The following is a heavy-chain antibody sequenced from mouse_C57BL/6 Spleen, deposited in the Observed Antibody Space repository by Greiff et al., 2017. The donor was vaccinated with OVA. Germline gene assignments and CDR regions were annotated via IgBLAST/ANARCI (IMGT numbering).Heavy chain of an antibody. CDR1: GYTFTGYW. D-gene: IGHD3-2*02. CDR3: GAPHTQATIAY. J-gene: IGHJ3*01. CDR2: ILPGSGST. V-gene: IGHV1-9*01. Sequence: QVQLQQSGAELMKPGASVKLSCKVTGYTFTGYWIEWVKQRPGHGLEWIGEILPGSGSTNYNEKFKGKATFTADTSSNTAYMQLSSLTTEDTAICYCGAPHTQATIAYWGQGTLVTVSA.